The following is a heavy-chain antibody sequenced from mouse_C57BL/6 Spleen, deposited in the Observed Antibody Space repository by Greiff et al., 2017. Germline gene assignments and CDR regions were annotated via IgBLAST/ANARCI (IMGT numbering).Heavy chain of an antibody. Sequence: EVMLVESGGGLVKPGGSLKLSCAASGFTFSDYGMHWVRQAPEKGLEWVAYISSGSSSIYYADTVKGRFTISRDNAKNTLFLQMSSLRSEDTAMYYCAAPYYYGSSYWFAYWGHGTLVTVSA. CDR2: ISSGSSSI. CDR3: AAPYYYGSSYWFAY. V-gene: IGHV5-17*01. D-gene: IGHD1-1*01. J-gene: IGHJ3*01. CDR1: GFTFSDYG.